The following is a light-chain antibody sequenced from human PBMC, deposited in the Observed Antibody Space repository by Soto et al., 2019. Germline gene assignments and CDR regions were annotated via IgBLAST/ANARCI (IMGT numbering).Light chain of an antibody. CDR3: SSYAGSNKLI. J-gene: IGLJ2*01. CDR2: EVN. V-gene: IGLV2-8*01. CDR1: SNEIGGYKY. Sequence: QSALTQPPSASGSPGQSVTISCTGTSNEIGGYKYVSWYQQHPGKAPKLMIYEVNKRPSGVPDRFSGSKSGNTASLTVSGLQAEDEADYYCSSYAGSNKLIFGGGTKLTVL.